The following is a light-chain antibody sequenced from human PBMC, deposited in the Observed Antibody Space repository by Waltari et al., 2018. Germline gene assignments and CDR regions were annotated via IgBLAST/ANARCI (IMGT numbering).Light chain of an antibody. CDR3: SLYMGSGIWV. V-gene: IGLV8-61*01. J-gene: IGLJ3*02. CDR1: SGSVSTTSY. Sequence: QTVVTQEPSLSVSPGGTVPLTCALSSGSVSTTSYATWYRQTPGQAPRTLLYKANTRASGVPDRFSGSILGNKVALTITGAQADDESDYYCSLYMGSGIWVFDGGTKLTVL. CDR2: KAN.